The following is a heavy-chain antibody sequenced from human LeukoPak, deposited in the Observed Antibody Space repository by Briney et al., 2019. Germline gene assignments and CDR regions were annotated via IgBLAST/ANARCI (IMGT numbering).Heavy chain of an antibody. J-gene: IGHJ4*02. CDR3: ARDLIVGATRIGAFDY. CDR2: IYYSGST. V-gene: IGHV4-59*01. D-gene: IGHD1-26*01. Sequence: SETFSLTCTVSGGSISSYYWSWSRQPPGKGLEWIGYIYYSGSTNYNPSLKSRFTISVDTSKNQFSLKLSSVTSADTAVYYCARDLIVGATRIGAFDYWGQGTLVTVSS. CDR1: GGSISSYY.